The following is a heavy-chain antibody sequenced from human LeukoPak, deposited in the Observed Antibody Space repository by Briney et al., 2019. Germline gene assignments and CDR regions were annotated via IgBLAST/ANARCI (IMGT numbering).Heavy chain of an antibody. Sequence: GGSLRLSCAASGFTFSDYYMSWIRQAPGKGLEWVSYISSSGSTIYYADSVKGRFTISRDNAKNSLYLQMNSLRAEDTAVYYCARESDRLIRLGDAFDIWGQGTMVTVSS. CDR2: ISSSGSTI. CDR1: GFTFSDYY. CDR3: ARESDRLIRLGDAFDI. J-gene: IGHJ3*02. V-gene: IGHV3-11*01. D-gene: IGHD3-16*01.